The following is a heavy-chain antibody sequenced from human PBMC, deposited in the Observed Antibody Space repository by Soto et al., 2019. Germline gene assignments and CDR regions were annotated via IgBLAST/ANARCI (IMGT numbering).Heavy chain of an antibody. Sequence: HVQLVQSGTEVKKPGASVRVSCMVSGYPFTTYYIHWVRQAPGQGLEWMVWIDPRSGGTVYEPKFQGRATMPRDTSISRVYMALSGLTSDETALYYCATDDYGIFPYWGQGSLVTVSS. V-gene: IGHV1-2*02. CDR3: ATDDYGIFPY. CDR1: GYPFTTYY. CDR2: IDPRSGGT. J-gene: IGHJ4*02. D-gene: IGHD3-10*01.